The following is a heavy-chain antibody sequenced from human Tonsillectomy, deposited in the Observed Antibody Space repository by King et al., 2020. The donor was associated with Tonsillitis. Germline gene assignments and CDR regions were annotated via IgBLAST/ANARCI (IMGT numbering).Heavy chain of an antibody. Sequence: VQLVESGGGLIQPGGSLRLSCAASGFIVSSNYMSWVRQAPGKGLEWVSVIYSGGTTYYADSVKGRFTISRENSKNTLYLQMNSLRAEDTAVYYCARDYGGVAARGYYYYGMDVWGQGTTVTVSS. J-gene: IGHJ6*02. CDR3: ARDYGGVAARGYYYYGMDV. CDR2: IYSGGTT. CDR1: GFIVSSNY. D-gene: IGHD6-6*01. V-gene: IGHV3-53*01.